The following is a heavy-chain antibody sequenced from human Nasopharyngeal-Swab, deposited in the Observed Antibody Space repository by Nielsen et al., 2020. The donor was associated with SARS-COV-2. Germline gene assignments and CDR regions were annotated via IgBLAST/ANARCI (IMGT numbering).Heavy chain of an antibody. D-gene: IGHD6-13*01. J-gene: IGHJ3*02. CDR2: IKSKTDGGTT. V-gene: IGHV3-15*01. Sequence: GESLKISCAASGFTFSNAWMSWVRQAPGKGLEWVGSIKSKTDGGTTDYAAPVKGRFTISRDESKNTLYLQMNSLKTEDTAVYYCTTAIAPAFDIWGQGTMVTVSS. CDR3: TTAIAPAFDI. CDR1: GFTFSNAW.